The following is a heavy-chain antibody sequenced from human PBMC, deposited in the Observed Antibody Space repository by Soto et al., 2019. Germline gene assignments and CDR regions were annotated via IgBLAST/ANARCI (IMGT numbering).Heavy chain of an antibody. Sequence: PSETLSLTCAVYGGSFSAYHWSWIRQPPGKGLEWIGEINHRGSTNYNPSLKSRATISVDTSKNQFSLKLSSVTAADKSMYYCAGGRGVRGSIITTYYYYGMDVWGQGTTVTVSS. V-gene: IGHV4-34*01. CDR3: AGGRGVRGSIITTYYYYGMDV. CDR2: INHRGST. J-gene: IGHJ6*02. CDR1: GGSFSAYH. D-gene: IGHD3-10*01.